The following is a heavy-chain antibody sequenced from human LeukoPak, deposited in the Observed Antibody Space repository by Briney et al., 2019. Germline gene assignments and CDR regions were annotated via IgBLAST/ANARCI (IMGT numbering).Heavy chain of an antibody. CDR2: ISSSSSTI. CDR1: GFTFSDYY. Sequence: GGSLRLSCAASGFTFSDYYMSWIRQAPGKGLEWVSYISSSSSTIYYADSVKGRFTISRDNANNSLYLQMSSLRAEDTAVYYCARDSGGYSYGTTFDYWGQGTLVTVSS. CDR3: ARDSGGYSYGTTFDY. J-gene: IGHJ4*02. D-gene: IGHD5-18*01. V-gene: IGHV3-11*04.